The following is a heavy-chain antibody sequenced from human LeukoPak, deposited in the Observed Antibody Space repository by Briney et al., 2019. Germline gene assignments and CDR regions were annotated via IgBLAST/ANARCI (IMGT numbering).Heavy chain of an antibody. CDR2: ISYSGST. J-gene: IGHJ4*02. CDR3: ATFGASSGWSGFDD. V-gene: IGHV4-59*11. Sequence: SETLSLTCSVSGDSIRSHYWNWIRQPPGKGLEWIGYISYSGSTNYNRSLKSRLTISIDTSKNQFSLNLRSVTAADTAVYYCATFGASSGWSGFDDWGQGILVTVSS. D-gene: IGHD6-19*01. CDR1: GDSIRSHY.